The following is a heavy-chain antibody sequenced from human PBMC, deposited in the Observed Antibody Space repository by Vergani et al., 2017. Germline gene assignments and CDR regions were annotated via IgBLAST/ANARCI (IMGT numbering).Heavy chain of an antibody. V-gene: IGHV3-33*01. CDR2: IWYDGSKE. CDR3: ARSGYCAHGVCYMTYYYYMDV. Sequence: QVQLVESGGGVVQPGGSLRLSCRASGFTFTDYGISWVRQAPGKGLEWVAFIWYDGSKEYYADSVKGRFTISRDNSKNTLYLQMNNLRAADTAVYYCARSGYCAHGVCYMTYYYYMDVWGKGTAVTVSS. D-gene: IGHD2-8*01. CDR1: GFTFTDYG. J-gene: IGHJ6*03.